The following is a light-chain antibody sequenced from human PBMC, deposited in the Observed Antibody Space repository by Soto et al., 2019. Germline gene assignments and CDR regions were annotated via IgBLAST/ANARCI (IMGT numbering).Light chain of an antibody. CDR3: GTWDSSLSAVV. J-gene: IGLJ2*01. Sequence: QSVLTQPPSVSAAPGQKVTISCSGSSSNIGSNYVSWYQQVPGTAPKLLIYDSNKRPSGIPDRFSGSKSGTSATLGITGLQTGDEADYYCGTWDSSLSAVVFGGGTKLTVL. CDR1: SSNIGSNY. V-gene: IGLV1-51*01. CDR2: DSN.